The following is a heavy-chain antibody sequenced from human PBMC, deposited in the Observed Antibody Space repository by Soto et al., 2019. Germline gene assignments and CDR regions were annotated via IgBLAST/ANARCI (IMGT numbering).Heavy chain of an antibody. D-gene: IGHD4-17*01. Sequence: EVQLLESGGGLVQPGGSLRLSCAASGFTFSSYAMSWVRQAPGKGLEWVSAISGSGGSTYYADSVKGRFTISRDNSKNTLYLQINSLGAEDTAVYYCANDIGDYGDYYFDYWGQGTLVTVSS. J-gene: IGHJ4*02. CDR1: GFTFSSYA. CDR2: ISGSGGST. CDR3: ANDIGDYGDYYFDY. V-gene: IGHV3-23*01.